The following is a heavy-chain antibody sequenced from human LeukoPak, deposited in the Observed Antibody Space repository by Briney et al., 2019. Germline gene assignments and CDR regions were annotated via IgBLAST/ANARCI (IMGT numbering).Heavy chain of an antibody. CDR2: ISWNSSSI. V-gene: IGHV3-9*01. J-gene: IGHJ3*02. CDR1: GFTFDDYA. D-gene: IGHD3-10*01. CDR3: AKGVRITMVRGAFDN. Sequence: SGGSLRLSCAASGFTFDDYAMHWVRQAPGKGLVWVSGISWNSSSIGYADSVKGRFTISRNNAKNSLYLQMNSLRAEDTALYYCAKGVRITMVRGAFDNWGQGTMVTVSS.